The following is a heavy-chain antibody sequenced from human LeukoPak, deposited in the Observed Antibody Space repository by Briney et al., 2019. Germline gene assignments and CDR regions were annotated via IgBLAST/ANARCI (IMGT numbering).Heavy chain of an antibody. CDR1: GFTFSSYA. Sequence: PGGSLRLSCAASGFTFSSYAMHWVRQAPGKGLEWVAVISYDGSNKYYADSVKGRFTISRDNSKNTLYLQMNSLRAEDTAVYYCARDKGAFDIWGQGTMVTVPT. CDR2: ISYDGSNK. J-gene: IGHJ3*02. CDR3: ARDKGAFDI. V-gene: IGHV3-30*04.